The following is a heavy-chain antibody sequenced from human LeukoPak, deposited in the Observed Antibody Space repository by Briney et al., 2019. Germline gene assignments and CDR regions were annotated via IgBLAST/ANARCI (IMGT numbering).Heavy chain of an antibody. CDR2: ISYDGSNK. Sequence: GGSLRLSCAASGFTFSSYAMHWVRQAPGKGLEGVAVISYDGSNKYYADSVKGRFTISRDNSKNTLYLQMDSLRAEDTAVYYCAREPMVRGVGYYYYYMDVWGKGTTVTVSS. CDR3: AREPMVRGVGYYYYYMDV. CDR1: GFTFSSYA. D-gene: IGHD3-10*01. V-gene: IGHV3-30*04. J-gene: IGHJ6*03.